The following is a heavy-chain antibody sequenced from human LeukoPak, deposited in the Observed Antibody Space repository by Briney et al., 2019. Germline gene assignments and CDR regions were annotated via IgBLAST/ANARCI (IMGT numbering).Heavy chain of an antibody. D-gene: IGHD6-19*01. CDR3: ARDSSSGWYRRDFDY. CDR1: GFTFSSYG. V-gene: IGHV3-23*01. J-gene: IGHJ4*02. CDR2: ISGSGGST. Sequence: GGSLRLSCAASGFTFSSYGMTWVRQAPGKGLEWVSAISGSGGSTYYADSVKGRSTISRDNSKNTLYLQMNSLRAEDTAVYYCARDSSSGWYRRDFDYWGQGTLVTVSS.